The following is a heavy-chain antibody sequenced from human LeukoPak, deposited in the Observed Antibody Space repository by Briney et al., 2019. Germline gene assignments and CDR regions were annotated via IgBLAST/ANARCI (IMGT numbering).Heavy chain of an antibody. Sequence: GGSLRLSCAASGFTFSSYSMNWVRQAPGKGLEGGSYISSDSRTIYYADSVKGRFNISKDNAKKSLYLQMKSLRDEDTAVYYCARYGSGTSYITNYFDYWGQGTLVTVSS. CDR2: ISSDSRTI. CDR3: ARYGSGTSYITNYFDY. D-gene: IGHD3-10*01. CDR1: GFTFSSYS. V-gene: IGHV3-48*02. J-gene: IGHJ4*02.